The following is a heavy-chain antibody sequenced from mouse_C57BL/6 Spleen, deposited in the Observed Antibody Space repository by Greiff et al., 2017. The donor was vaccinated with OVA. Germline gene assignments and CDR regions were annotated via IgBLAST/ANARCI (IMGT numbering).Heavy chain of an antibody. J-gene: IGHJ1*03. D-gene: IGHD1-1*01. CDR1: GYSFTGYY. V-gene: IGHV1-42*01. CDR3: ARRRTYGSSPYWYFDV. Sequence: VQLKQSGPELVKPGASVKISCKASGYSFTGYYMNWVKQSPEKSLEWIGEINPSTGGTTYNQKFKAKATLTVDKSSSTAYMQLKSLTSEDSAVYYCARRRTYGSSPYWYFDVWGTGTTVTVSS. CDR2: INPSTGGT.